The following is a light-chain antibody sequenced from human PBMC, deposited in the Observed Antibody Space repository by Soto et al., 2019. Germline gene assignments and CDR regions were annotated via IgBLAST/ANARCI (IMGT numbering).Light chain of an antibody. CDR3: QQYNNWGT. Sequence: EIVMTQSPATLSVSPGERATLSCRASQSVSSNFAWYQQKPVQAPRLLIYGASTRATGIPARFSGSGSGTEFTLTISSLQSEDFAVSYCQQYNNWGTFGQGTKVEIK. J-gene: IGKJ1*01. V-gene: IGKV3-15*01. CDR1: QSVSSN. CDR2: GAS.